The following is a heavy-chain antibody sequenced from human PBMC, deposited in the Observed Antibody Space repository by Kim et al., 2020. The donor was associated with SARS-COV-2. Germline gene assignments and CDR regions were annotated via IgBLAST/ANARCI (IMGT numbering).Heavy chain of an antibody. CDR1: GGSISSSSYY. Sequence: SETLSLTCTVSGGSISSSSYYWGWIRQPPGKGLEWIGSIYYSGSTYYNPSLKSRVTISVDTSKNQVSLKLSSVTAADTSVYYCARWGDTAMLNYFDYWGQGTLVNVSS. CDR2: IYYSGST. J-gene: IGHJ4*02. CDR3: ARWGDTAMLNYFDY. D-gene: IGHD5-18*01. V-gene: IGHV4-39*01.